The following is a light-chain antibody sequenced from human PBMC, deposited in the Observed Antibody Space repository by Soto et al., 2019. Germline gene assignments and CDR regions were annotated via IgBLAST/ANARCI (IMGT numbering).Light chain of an antibody. V-gene: IGKV1-5*01. CDR1: QSISSW. CDR2: DAS. J-gene: IGKJ2*01. CDR3: QQYNSYSPYT. Sequence: DIQMTQSPSTLSASVGDRVTITCRASQSISSWLAWYQQKPGKAPKLLIYDASSLESGVPSRFSGXGSGTEFTLTISSLQPDDFATYYCQQYNSYSPYTFGQGTKLEIK.